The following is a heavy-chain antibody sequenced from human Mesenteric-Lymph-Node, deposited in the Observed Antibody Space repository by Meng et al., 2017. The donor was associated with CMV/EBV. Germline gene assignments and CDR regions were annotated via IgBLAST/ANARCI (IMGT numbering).Heavy chain of an antibody. V-gene: IGHV3-23*03. CDR3: AKGGEWLVTAVY. CDR1: GFTFSNYA. CDR2: IYSGGSST. D-gene: IGHD6-19*01. Sequence: GESLKISCAASGFTFSNYAMSWVRQAPGKGLEWVSVIYSGGSSTYYADSVKGRFTISRDNSKNTLYLQMNSLRAEDTAVYYCAKGGEWLVTAVYWGQGTLVTVSS. J-gene: IGHJ4*02.